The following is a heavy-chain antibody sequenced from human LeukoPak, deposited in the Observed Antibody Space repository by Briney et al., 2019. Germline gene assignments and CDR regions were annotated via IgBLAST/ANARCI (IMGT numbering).Heavy chain of an antibody. J-gene: IGHJ6*03. D-gene: IGHD6-6*01. V-gene: IGHV1-2*02. Sequence: ASVKVSCKASGYTFTGYYMHWVRQVPGQGLEWMGWINPNSGGTNYAQKFQGRVTMTRDTSISTAYMELSRLRSDDTAVYYCARYSSSAGMRHYYYYYMDVWGKGTTVTVSS. CDR3: ARYSSSAGMRHYYYYYMDV. CDR2: INPNSGGT. CDR1: GYTFTGYY.